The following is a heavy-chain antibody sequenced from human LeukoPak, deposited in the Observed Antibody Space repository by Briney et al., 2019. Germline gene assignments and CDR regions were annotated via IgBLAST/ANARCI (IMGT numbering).Heavy chain of an antibody. J-gene: IGHJ5*02. CDR1: GGTFSSYA. Sequence: ASVKVSCKASGGTFSSYAISWVRQAPGQGLEWMGGIIPIFGTANYAQKFQGRVTITADESTSTAYMELSSLRSEDTAVYYCARRGARYSYGPNWFDPWGQGTLVTVSS. CDR3: ARRGARYSYGPNWFDP. D-gene: IGHD5-18*01. CDR2: IIPIFGTA. V-gene: IGHV1-69*13.